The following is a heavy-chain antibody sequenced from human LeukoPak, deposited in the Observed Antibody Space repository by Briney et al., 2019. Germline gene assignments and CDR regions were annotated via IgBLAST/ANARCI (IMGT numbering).Heavy chain of an antibody. CDR3: ARDRYPNGWQVVDY. V-gene: IGHV1-2*02. D-gene: IGHD6-19*01. CDR2: INPNNGDT. Sequence: GASVKVSCKASGYTFTGYCMHWVRQAPGQGLEWMGWINPNNGDTNYAQKFQGRVTMTRDTSINTAYMELSRLTSDDTAVYYCARDRYPNGWQVVDYWGQGTLVTASS. J-gene: IGHJ4*02. CDR1: GYTFTGYC.